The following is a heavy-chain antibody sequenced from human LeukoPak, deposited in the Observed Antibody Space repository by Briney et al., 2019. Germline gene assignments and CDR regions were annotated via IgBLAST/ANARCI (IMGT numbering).Heavy chain of an antibody. CDR1: GFTFSSYA. V-gene: IGHV3-30-3*01. J-gene: IGHJ4*02. CDR3: ARSDNYYDSSGYYGDY. Sequence: GGSLRLSCAASGFTFSSYAMHWVRQAPGKGLEWVAVISYDGSNKYYADSVKGRFTISRDNSKNTLYLQMNSLRAEDTAVYYCARSDNYYDSSGYYGDYWGQGTPVTVSS. CDR2: ISYDGSNK. D-gene: IGHD3-22*01.